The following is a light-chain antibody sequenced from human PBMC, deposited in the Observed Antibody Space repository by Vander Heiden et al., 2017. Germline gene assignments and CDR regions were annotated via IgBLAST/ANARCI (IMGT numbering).Light chain of an antibody. J-gene: IGKJ1*01. CDR2: QVS. CDR3: MQGTHWPWT. Sequence: DVVMTQSPLSLPVTLGQPASITCRSSQSLVDSDGNTYLNWFQQRPGQSPRRLIYQVSNRDSGVPDRFSGSGSGTDFTLKISRVEAEDVGVYYCMQGTHWPWTFGQGTKVEIK. CDR1: QSLVDSDGNTY. V-gene: IGKV2-30*01.